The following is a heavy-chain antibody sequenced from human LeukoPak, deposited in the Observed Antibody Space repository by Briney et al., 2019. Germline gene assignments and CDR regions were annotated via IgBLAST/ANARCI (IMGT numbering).Heavy chain of an antibody. CDR2: IYTTGST. D-gene: IGHD3-10*01. CDR1: GGSISTSY. Sequence: SETLSLTCTVSGGSISTSYWSWIRQPAGKGPEWIGRIYTTGSTSYNPSLKSRVTISVDKSKNQFSLRLSSVTAADTAVYYCARDGTAMVRGVIILQYYFDYWGQGTLVTVSS. J-gene: IGHJ4*02. CDR3: ARDGTAMVRGVIILQYYFDY. V-gene: IGHV4-4*07.